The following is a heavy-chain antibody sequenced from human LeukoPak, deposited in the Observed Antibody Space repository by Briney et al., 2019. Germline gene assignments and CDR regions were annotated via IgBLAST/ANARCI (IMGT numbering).Heavy chain of an antibody. CDR3: ARGWVATSPPYFDY. Sequence: SETLSLTCAVYGGSFSGYYWSWIRQPPGKGLEWIGEINHSGSTNYNPSLKSRVTISVDTSKNQFSLKLSSVTAADTAVYCCARGWVATSPPYFDYWGQGTLVTVSS. V-gene: IGHV4-34*01. CDR1: GGSFSGYY. CDR2: INHSGST. D-gene: IGHD5-12*01. J-gene: IGHJ4*02.